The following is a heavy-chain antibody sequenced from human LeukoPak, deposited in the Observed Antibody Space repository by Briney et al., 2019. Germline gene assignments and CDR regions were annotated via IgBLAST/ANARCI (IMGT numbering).Heavy chain of an antibody. CDR3: AREYCSSTSCFPEMDWFDP. CDR2: IYTSGST. CDR1: GGSISSGSCY. J-gene: IGHJ5*02. V-gene: IGHV4-61*02. Sequence: PSQTLSLTCTVSGGSISSGSCYWSWIRQPAGKGLEWIGRIYTSGSTNYNPSLKSRVTISVDTSKNQFSLKLSSVTAADTAVYYCAREYCSSTSCFPEMDWFDPWGQGTLVTVSS. D-gene: IGHD2-2*01.